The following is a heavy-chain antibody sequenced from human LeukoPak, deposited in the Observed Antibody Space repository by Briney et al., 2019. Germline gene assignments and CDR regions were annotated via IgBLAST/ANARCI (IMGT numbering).Heavy chain of an antibody. CDR2: IYHSGST. CDR1: GGSMSTYY. Sequence: SETLSLTCTVSGGSMSTYYWTWIRQSPGKGLEWMGYIYHSGSTKYNPSLESRVTISVDTSKNQFSLKLRSATAADTAVYYCARDFVVVPAAMGMGYYYYMDVWGKGTTVTVSS. CDR3: ARDFVVVPAAMGMGYYYYMDV. J-gene: IGHJ6*03. V-gene: IGHV4-59*01. D-gene: IGHD2-2*01.